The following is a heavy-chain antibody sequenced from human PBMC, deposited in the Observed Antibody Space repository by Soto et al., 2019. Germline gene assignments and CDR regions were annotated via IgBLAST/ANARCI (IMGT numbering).Heavy chain of an antibody. CDR3: ASRAASGSSWYTDAFDI. Sequence: GGSLRLSCAASGFTFSSYWMSWVRQAPGKGLEWVANIKQDGSEKYYVDSVKGRFTISRDNAKNSLYLQMNSLRAEDTAVYYCASRAASGSSWYTDAFDIWGKGTMVTVSS. CDR2: IKQDGSEK. D-gene: IGHD6-13*01. V-gene: IGHV3-7*01. CDR1: GFTFSSYW. J-gene: IGHJ3*02.